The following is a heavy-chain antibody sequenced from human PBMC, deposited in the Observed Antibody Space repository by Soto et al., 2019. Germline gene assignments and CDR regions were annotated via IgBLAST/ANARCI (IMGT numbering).Heavy chain of an antibody. V-gene: IGHV1-69*13. J-gene: IGHJ6*02. CDR3: AREDRYGDYYYYGMDV. Sequence: SVKVSCKASGGTFSSYAISWVRQAPGQGLEWMGGIIPILGTANYAQKFQGRVTITADESTSTAYMELSSLRSEDTAVYYCAREDRYGDYYYYGMDVWGQGTTVTVSS. D-gene: IGHD4-17*01. CDR2: IIPILGTA. CDR1: GGTFSSYA.